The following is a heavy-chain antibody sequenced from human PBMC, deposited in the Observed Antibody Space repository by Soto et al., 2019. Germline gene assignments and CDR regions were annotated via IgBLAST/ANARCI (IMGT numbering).Heavy chain of an antibody. V-gene: IGHV3-30-3*01. CDR3: ARAYGSGSYTIDY. J-gene: IGHJ4*02. CDR1: GFTFSSYA. Sequence: GGSLRLSCAASGFTFSSYAMHWVRQAPGKGLEWVAVISYDGSNKYYADSVKGRFTISRDNSKNTLYLQMNSLRAEDTAVYYCARAYGSGSYTIDYWGQGTLVTVSS. CDR2: ISYDGSNK. D-gene: IGHD3-10*01.